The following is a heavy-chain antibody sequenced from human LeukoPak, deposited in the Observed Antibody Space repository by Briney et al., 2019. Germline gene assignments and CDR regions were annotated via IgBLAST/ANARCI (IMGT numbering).Heavy chain of an antibody. J-gene: IGHJ4*02. Sequence: GGSLRLSCSTSEFTFSSFWMSWVRQAPGKGLEWVANIKQDGSEKYYVDSVKGRFTISRDNAKNSLYLQMDSLRAEDTAVYYCVRRGGSIITRPFDYWGQGTLVTVSS. V-gene: IGHV3-7*03. CDR3: VRRGGSIITRPFDY. CDR2: IKQDGSEK. CDR1: EFTFSSFW. D-gene: IGHD1-14*01.